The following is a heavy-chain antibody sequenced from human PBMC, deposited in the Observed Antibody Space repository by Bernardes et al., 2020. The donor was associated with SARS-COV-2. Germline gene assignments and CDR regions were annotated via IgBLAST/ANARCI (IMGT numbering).Heavy chain of an antibody. J-gene: IGHJ4*02. Sequence: GGSLRLSCAASGFTVSSNYMGWVRQAPGKGLEWVSVIYRGGRTYYGDSVKGRFSISRDNSKNTLFLQMNSLRVEDTAVYYCASRMATSWGFDSWGQGTLVTGSS. D-gene: IGHD3-16*01. CDR2: IYRGGRT. V-gene: IGHV3-66*02. CDR1: GFTVSSNY. CDR3: ASRMATSWGFDS.